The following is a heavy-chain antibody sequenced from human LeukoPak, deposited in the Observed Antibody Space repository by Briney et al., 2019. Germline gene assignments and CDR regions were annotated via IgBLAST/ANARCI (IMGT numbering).Heavy chain of an antibody. CDR2: IYYSGST. D-gene: IGHD3-22*01. Sequence: SETLSLTCTVSGGSISSYYWSWIRQPPGKGLEWIGYIYYSGSTNYNPSLKSRVTISVDTSKNQFSLKLSSVTAADTAVYYCARLSMDYYDSSGYPVHFDYWGQGTLVTVSS. CDR3: ARLSMDYYDSSGYPVHFDY. V-gene: IGHV4-59*08. J-gene: IGHJ4*02. CDR1: GGSISSYY.